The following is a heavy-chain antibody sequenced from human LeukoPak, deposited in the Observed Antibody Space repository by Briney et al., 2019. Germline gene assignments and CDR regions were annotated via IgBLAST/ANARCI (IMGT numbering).Heavy chain of an antibody. CDR3: ALAGDLDY. CDR1: GGSFTYYY. J-gene: IGHJ4*02. Sequence: PSETLSLTCAVYGGSFTYYYWSWIRQPPGKGLEWIGEINHSGSTNYNPSLKSRVTMSVDTSKSQFSLKLSSVTAADTAMYYCALAGDLDYWGQGTLVTVAS. CDR2: INHSGST. V-gene: IGHV4-34*01. D-gene: IGHD2-15*01.